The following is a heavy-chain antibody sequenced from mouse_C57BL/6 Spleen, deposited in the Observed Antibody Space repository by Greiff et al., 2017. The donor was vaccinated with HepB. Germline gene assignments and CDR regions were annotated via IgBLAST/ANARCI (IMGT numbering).Heavy chain of an antibody. Sequence: EVKLMESGGGLVKPGGSLKLSCAASGFTFSDYGMHWVRQAPEKGLEWVAYISSGSSTIYYADTVKGRFTISRDNAKNTLFLQMTSLRSEDTAMYYCARGATGDYYAMDYWGQGTSVTVSS. CDR3: ARGATGDYYAMDY. J-gene: IGHJ4*01. CDR1: GFTFSDYG. CDR2: ISSGSSTI. V-gene: IGHV5-17*01. D-gene: IGHD3-1*01.